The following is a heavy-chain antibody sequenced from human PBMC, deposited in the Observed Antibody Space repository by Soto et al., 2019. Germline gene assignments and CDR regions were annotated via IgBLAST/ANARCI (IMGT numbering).Heavy chain of an antibody. D-gene: IGHD3-22*01. Sequence: ASVKVSCKASGYTFTSYDINWVRQAPGQGLEWMGWINPKSGGTLYAQKFQGRVTMTRDTSISTAYMELSRLRSDDTAVYYCARGGTFAYDTSGYSVYWGQGTLVTVSS. CDR3: ARGGTFAYDTSGYSVY. CDR2: INPKSGGT. CDR1: GYTFTSYD. J-gene: IGHJ4*02. V-gene: IGHV1-2*02.